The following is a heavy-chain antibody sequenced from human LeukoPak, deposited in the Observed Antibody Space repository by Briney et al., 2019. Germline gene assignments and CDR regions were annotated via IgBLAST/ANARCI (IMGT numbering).Heavy chain of an antibody. CDR2: IYYTGTT. CDR1: GGSINSYY. D-gene: IGHD4-23*01. Sequence: PSETLSLTCTVSGGSINSYYWTWIRQRPGKGLEWIGSIYYTGTTSYNSSLKSRVTISIDTSKNQFSLNLNSVTAADTAVYYCARHWYGGNFLFDYWGQGTLITVSS. V-gene: IGHV4-59*08. J-gene: IGHJ4*02. CDR3: ARHWYGGNFLFDY.